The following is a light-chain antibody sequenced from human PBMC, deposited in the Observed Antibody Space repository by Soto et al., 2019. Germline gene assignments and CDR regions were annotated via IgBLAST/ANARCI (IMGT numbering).Light chain of an antibody. J-gene: IGLJ3*02. V-gene: IGLV1-51*01. CDR1: NSNIGRNY. CDR3: ATWDNTVSVEV. CDR2: GNN. Sequence: QSVLTQPPSVSAAPGQKVNISCCGSNSNIGRNYVSWYQQLPGTAPKLLIYGNNNRHSGITDRISGSKSGTSATLGITGLQPGDEADYYCATWDNTVSVEVFGGGTKLTVL.